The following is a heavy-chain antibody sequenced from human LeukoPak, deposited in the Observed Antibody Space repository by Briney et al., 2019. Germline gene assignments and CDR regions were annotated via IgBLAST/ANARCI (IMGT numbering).Heavy chain of an antibody. CDR2: ISSSGST. J-gene: IGHJ3*02. D-gene: IGHD3-10*01. Sequence: SQTLSLTCTVSGDSISSGDYYWSWIRQPAGKGLEWIGRISSSGSTNYNPSLESRVTISVDTSKNQFSLKLSSVTAADTAVYFCARGPYSYGSGAFDIWGQGTMVTVSS. V-gene: IGHV4-61*02. CDR3: ARGPYSYGSGAFDI. CDR1: GDSISSGDYY.